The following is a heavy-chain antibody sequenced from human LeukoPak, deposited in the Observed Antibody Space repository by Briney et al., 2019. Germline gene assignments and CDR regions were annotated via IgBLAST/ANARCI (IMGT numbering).Heavy chain of an antibody. Sequence: GASVKVSCKASGYTFTSYAMNWVRQAPGQGLEWMGWINTNTGNPTYAQGFTGRFVFSLDTSVSTAYLQISSLKAEDTAVYYCARSGAAAMSTLFDYWGQGTLVTVSS. CDR1: GYTFTSYA. V-gene: IGHV7-4-1*02. CDR3: ARSGAAAMSTLFDY. J-gene: IGHJ4*02. D-gene: IGHD2-2*01. CDR2: INTNTGNP.